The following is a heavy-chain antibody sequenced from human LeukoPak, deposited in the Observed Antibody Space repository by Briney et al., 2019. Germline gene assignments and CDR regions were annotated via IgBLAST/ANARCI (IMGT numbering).Heavy chain of an antibody. D-gene: IGHD3-10*01. CDR2: INHSGST. J-gene: IGHJ6*03. CDR3: ARASKGYGSGSRSPYYYYMDV. V-gene: IGHV4-34*01. CDR1: GGSFSGYY. Sequence: SETLSLTCAVYGGSFSGYYWSWIRQPPGKGLEWIGEINHSGSTNYNPSLKSRVTISVDTSKNQFSLKLSSVTAADTAVYYCARASKGYGSGSRSPYYYYMDVWGKGTTVTVSS.